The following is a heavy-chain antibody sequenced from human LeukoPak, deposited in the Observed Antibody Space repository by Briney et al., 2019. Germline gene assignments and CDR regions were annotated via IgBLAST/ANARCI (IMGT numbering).Heavy chain of an antibody. Sequence: GGSLRLSCAASGFTFSSYAMHWVRQAPGKGLDWVPVISYDGSNKYYADSVKGRFTIPRDNPKTPLYLQMNSLRPEKTACHYCASSKLDRAVFRRDAFDIWGQGTMVTVSS. CDR2: ISYDGSNK. V-gene: IGHV3-30*04. J-gene: IGHJ3*02. CDR3: ASSKLDRAVFRRDAFDI. D-gene: IGHD1-1*01. CDR1: GFTFSSYA.